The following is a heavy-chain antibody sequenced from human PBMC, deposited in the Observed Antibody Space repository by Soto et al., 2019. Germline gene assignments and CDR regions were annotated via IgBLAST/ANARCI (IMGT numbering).Heavy chain of an antibody. Sequence: GGSLRLSCAASGFTFSSYGMHWVRQAPGKGLEWVAVIWYDGSNKYYADSVKGRFTISRDNSKNTLYLQMNSLRAEDTAVYYCARFLVRYSSGWPNYYCYGMDVWGQGTTVTVSS. CDR1: GFTFSSYG. CDR2: IWYDGSNK. CDR3: ARFLVRYSSGWPNYYCYGMDV. D-gene: IGHD6-19*01. V-gene: IGHV3-33*01. J-gene: IGHJ6*02.